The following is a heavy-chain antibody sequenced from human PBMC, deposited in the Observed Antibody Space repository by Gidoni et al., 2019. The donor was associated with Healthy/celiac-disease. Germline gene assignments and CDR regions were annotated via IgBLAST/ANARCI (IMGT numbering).Heavy chain of an antibody. J-gene: IGHJ4*02. CDR2: ISSSSSYI. V-gene: IGHV3-21*01. CDR3: ARGDTIAAAGTEFDY. D-gene: IGHD6-13*01. CDR1: GFTFSSYS. Sequence: EVQLVESGGGLVKPGGSLRLSCAASGFTFSSYSMNWVRQAPGKGLEWVSSISSSSSYIYYADSVKGRFTISRDNAKNSLYLQMNSLRAEDTAVYYCARGDTIAAAGTEFDYWGQGTLDTVSS.